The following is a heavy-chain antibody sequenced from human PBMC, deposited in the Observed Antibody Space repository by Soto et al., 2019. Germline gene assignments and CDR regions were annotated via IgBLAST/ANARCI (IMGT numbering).Heavy chain of an antibody. CDR1: GGSISSGGYY. V-gene: IGHV4-31*03. CDR3: ARDKYDYGSGKDGMDV. CDR2: IYYSGST. J-gene: IGHJ6*02. D-gene: IGHD3-10*01. Sequence: SETLSLTCTVSGGSISSGGYYWGWIRQHPVKGLEWIGYIYYSGSTYYNPSLKSRVTISVDTSKNQFSLKLSSVTAADTAVYYCARDKYDYGSGKDGMDVWGQGTTVTVSS.